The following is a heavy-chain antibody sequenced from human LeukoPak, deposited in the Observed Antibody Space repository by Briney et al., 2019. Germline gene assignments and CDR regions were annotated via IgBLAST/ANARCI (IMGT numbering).Heavy chain of an antibody. CDR1: GGSFSGYY. CDR2: INHNGST. CDR3: ARYAKGYFDY. Sequence: SETLSLTCAVYGGSFSGYYWSWIRQPPGKGLEWIGEINHNGSTNYNPSLKSRVTISVDTSKNQFSLKLSSVTAADTAVYYCARYAKGYFDYWGQGTLVTVSS. V-gene: IGHV4-34*01. D-gene: IGHD2-8*01. J-gene: IGHJ4*02.